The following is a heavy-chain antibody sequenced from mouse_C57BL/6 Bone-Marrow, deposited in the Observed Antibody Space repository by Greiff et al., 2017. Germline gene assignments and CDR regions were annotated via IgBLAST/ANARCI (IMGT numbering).Heavy chain of an antibody. D-gene: IGHD2-4*01. V-gene: IGHV5-4*03. J-gene: IGHJ3*01. Sequence: EVKLVESGGGLVKPGGSLKLSCAASGFTFSSYAMSWVRQTPEKRLEWVATISDGGSYTYYPDNVKGRFTISRDNAKNNLYLQRSHLKSEDTAMYYGARGGISAWFAYWGQGTLVTVSA. CDR1: GFTFSSYA. CDR3: ARGGISAWFAY. CDR2: ISDGGSYT.